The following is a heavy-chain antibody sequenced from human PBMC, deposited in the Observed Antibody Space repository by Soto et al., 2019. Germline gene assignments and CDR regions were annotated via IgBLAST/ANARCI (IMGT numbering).Heavy chain of an antibody. D-gene: IGHD6-19*01. V-gene: IGHV1-8*01. CDR3: ARGSIAVAGTDYYYYYGMDV. CDR2: MNPNSGNT. CDR1: GYTFTSYD. J-gene: IGHJ6*02. Sequence: ASVKVSCKASGYTFTSYDINWVRQATGQGLEWMGWMNPNSGNTGYAQKFQGRVTMTRNTSISTAYMELSSLRSEDTAVYYCARGSIAVAGTDYYYYYGMDVWGQGTTVT.